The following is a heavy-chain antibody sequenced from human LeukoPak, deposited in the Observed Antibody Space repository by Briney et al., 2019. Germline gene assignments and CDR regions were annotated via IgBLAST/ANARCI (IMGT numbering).Heavy chain of an antibody. V-gene: IGHV1-18*01. CDR1: GYTFTSYG. CDR2: ISAYNGNT. D-gene: IGHD3-3*01. J-gene: IGHJ6*03. CDR3: ARGGYDFWSGSNYYYYYMDV. Sequence: GASVKVSCKASGYTFTSYGISWVRQAPGQGLERMGWISAYNGNTNYAQKLQGRVTMTTDTSTSTAYMELRSLRSDDTAVYYCARGGYDFWSGSNYYYYYMDVWGKGTTVTVSS.